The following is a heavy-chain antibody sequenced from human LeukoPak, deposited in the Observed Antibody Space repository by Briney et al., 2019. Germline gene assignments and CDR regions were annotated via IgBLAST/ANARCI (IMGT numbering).Heavy chain of an antibody. CDR2: INHSGST. CDR1: GGSFSGYY. Sequence: SETLSLTCAVYGGSFSGYYWSWIRQPPGKGLEWIGEINHSGSTNYNPSLKSRVTISVDTSKNQFSLKLSSVTAADTAVYYCARVSYGDPSYMDVWGKGTTVTVSS. D-gene: IGHD4-17*01. CDR3: ARVSYGDPSYMDV. J-gene: IGHJ6*03. V-gene: IGHV4-34*01.